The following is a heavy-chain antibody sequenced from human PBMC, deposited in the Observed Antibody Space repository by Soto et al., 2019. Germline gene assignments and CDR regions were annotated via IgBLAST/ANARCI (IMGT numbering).Heavy chain of an antibody. J-gene: IGHJ4*02. CDR1: GGTFSSYA. CDR3: AREMDDILTGYYNYYFDY. D-gene: IGHD3-9*01. V-gene: IGHV1-69*13. Sequence: SVKVSCKASGGTFSSYAISWVRQAPGQGLEWMGGNIPIFGTANYAQKFQGRVTITADESTSTAYMELSSLRSEDTAVYYCAREMDDILTGYYNYYFDYWGQGTLVTVSS. CDR2: NIPIFGTA.